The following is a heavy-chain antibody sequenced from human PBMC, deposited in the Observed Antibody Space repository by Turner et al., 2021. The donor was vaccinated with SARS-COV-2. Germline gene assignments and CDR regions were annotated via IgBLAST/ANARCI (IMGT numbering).Heavy chain of an antibody. CDR2: IYYSGST. Sequence: QLQLPESGPGLVKPSETLALTCTVSGGSLSSSGYYWGWIRQPPGKGLEWIGNIYYSGSTYYNPSLKSRVTISVDTSKNQFSLKLSSVTAADTAVYYCARRMDTAMDYYGMDVWGQGTTVTVSS. J-gene: IGHJ6*02. CDR1: GGSLSSSGYY. V-gene: IGHV4-39*01. CDR3: ARRMDTAMDYYGMDV. D-gene: IGHD5-18*01.